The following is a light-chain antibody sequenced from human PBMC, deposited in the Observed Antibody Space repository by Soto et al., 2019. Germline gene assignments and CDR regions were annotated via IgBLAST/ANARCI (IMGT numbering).Light chain of an antibody. V-gene: IGKV3-15*01. Sequence: EIVMTQSPATLSVSPGERATLSCRASQSVNNNLAWYQQKPGQAPRLLIYGASSRATGIPARFSGSGSGTEFTLTISSLQSEDFALYYCQQYDNWPPSITFGQGTRLE. J-gene: IGKJ5*01. CDR3: QQYDNWPPSIT. CDR1: QSVNNN. CDR2: GAS.